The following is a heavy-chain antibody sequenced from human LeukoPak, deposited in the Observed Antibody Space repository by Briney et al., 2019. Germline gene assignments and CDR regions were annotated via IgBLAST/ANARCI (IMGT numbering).Heavy chain of an antibody. V-gene: IGHV1-2*02. CDR1: GYTFTGNF. D-gene: IGHD1-26*01. J-gene: IGHJ3*02. CDR3: ARGGIEVPAFDI. Sequence: ASVKVSCKASGYTFTGNFIHWVRQAPGQGLEWVGLINPKSGDTTYAQRFQGRLTLTRDTSIRTALMELGSLGSDDTAVYYCARGGIEVPAFDIWGRGTMVTVSS. CDR2: INPKSGDT.